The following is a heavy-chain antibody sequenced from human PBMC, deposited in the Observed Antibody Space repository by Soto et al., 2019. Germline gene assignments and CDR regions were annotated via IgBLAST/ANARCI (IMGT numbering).Heavy chain of an antibody. Sequence: GGSLRLSCAASGFTFSNAWMNWVRQAPGKGLEWVGRIKSKTDGGTTDYAAPVKGRFTISRDDSKNTLYLQMNSLKTTGKAVYYCTTARLNPGPLLRYFDWLNPQPYYYYYYGMDVWGQGTTVTVSS. J-gene: IGHJ6*02. V-gene: IGHV3-15*07. D-gene: IGHD3-9*01. CDR2: IKSKTDGGTT. CDR3: TTARLNPGPLLRYFDWLNPQPYYYYYYGMDV. CDR1: GFTFSNAW.